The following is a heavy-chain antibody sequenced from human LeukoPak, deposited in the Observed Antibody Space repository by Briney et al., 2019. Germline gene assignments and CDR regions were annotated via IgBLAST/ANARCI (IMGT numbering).Heavy chain of an antibody. CDR1: GGSISSGGYY. D-gene: IGHD3-22*01. J-gene: IGHJ3*02. CDR2: IYYSGST. CDR3: ARESYYDSSGYRPVDI. V-gene: IGHV4-31*03. Sequence: SETQSLTCTVSGGSISSGGYYWSWIRQHPGKGLEWIGYIYYSGSTYYNPSLKSRVTISVDTSKNQFSLKLSSVTAADTAVYYCARESYYDSSGYRPVDIWGQGTMVTVSS.